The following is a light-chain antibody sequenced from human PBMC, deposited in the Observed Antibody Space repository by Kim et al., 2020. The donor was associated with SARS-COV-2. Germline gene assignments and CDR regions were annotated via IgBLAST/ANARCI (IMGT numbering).Light chain of an antibody. V-gene: IGKV1-5*03. CDR2: LAS. CDR3: QHYSRFPYT. CDR1: QTISTW. J-gene: IGKJ2*01. Sequence: SETVGDRVTMTCRASQTISTWLVWYQQKPGKAPNLLIYLASTLESGVPSRFIGSGYGTEFTLTIDSLQPDDFATYYCQHYSRFPYTFGQGTKLEL.